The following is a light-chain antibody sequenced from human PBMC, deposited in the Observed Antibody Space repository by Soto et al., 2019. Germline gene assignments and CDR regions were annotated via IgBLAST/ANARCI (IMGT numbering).Light chain of an antibody. CDR1: QSISSY. V-gene: IGKV1-39*01. CDR3: QQSYSTLFT. CDR2: AAS. Sequence: DIQMTQSPSSLSASVGDRVTTTCRASQSISSYLNWYQQKPGKAPKLLIYAASSLQSEVPSRFSGSGSGTDFTLTISSLQPEDFATYYCQQSYSTLFTFGPGTKVIS. J-gene: IGKJ3*01.